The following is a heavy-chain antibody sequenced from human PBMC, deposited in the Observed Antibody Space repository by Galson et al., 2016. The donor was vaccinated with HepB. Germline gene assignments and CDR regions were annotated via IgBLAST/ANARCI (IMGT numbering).Heavy chain of an antibody. V-gene: IGHV3-48*03. CDR2: ISSSGSTI. CDR1: GFTFRSYE. D-gene: IGHD6-19*01. J-gene: IGHJ4*02. CDR3: ARDMSSGWYWVYFDY. Sequence: SLRLSCAASGFTFRSYEMNWVRQAPGKGLEWVSYISSSGSTIKDADSVKGRFTISRDNAKNSLYLQMNSLRAEDTAVYYCARDMSSGWYWVYFDYRGQGTLVTVSS.